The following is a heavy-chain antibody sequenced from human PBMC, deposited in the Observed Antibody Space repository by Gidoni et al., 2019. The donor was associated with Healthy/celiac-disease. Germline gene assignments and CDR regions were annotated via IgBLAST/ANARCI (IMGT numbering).Heavy chain of an antibody. CDR1: GFTFSSYA. V-gene: IGHV3-30*04. CDR3: ARDRKKRGLDAFDI. D-gene: IGHD3-22*01. J-gene: IGHJ3*02. CDR2: ISYDVSNK. Sequence: QVQLVESGGGVVQPGRSLRLSCAASGFTFSSYAMHWVRQAPGKGLEWVAVISYDVSNKYYADSVKGRFTISRDNSKNTLYLQMNSLRAEDTAVYYCARDRKKRGLDAFDIWGQGTMVTVSS.